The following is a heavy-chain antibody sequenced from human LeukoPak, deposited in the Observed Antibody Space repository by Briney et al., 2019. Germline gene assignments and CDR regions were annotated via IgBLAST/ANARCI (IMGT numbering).Heavy chain of an antibody. CDR2: ISSGGGTI. D-gene: IGHD3-10*01. CDR3: ARAEKKSRFGELYYYYYAMDV. Sequence: GGSLRLSCAASGFTFSDYYMTWIRQAPGKGLEWVSYISSGGGTIYYGDSVEGRFTISRDNAKNSLYLQMNSLRAEDAAVYYCARAEKKSRFGELYYYYYAMDVWGQGTTVTVSS. V-gene: IGHV3-11*01. CDR1: GFTFSDYY. J-gene: IGHJ6*02.